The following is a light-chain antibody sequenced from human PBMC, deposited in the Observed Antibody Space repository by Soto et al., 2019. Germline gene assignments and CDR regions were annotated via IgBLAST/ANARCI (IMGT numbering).Light chain of an antibody. CDR3: QQYDNLPFT. CDR2: DAS. Sequence: DIQMTQSLSSLSASVGDRVTITCQASQDISNYLNWYHQKPGKAPKLLIYDASNLETGVPSRFSGSGSGTHFTFTISSLQPEDIATYYCQQYDNLPFTFGPGTKVDIK. J-gene: IGKJ3*01. CDR1: QDISNY. V-gene: IGKV1-33*01.